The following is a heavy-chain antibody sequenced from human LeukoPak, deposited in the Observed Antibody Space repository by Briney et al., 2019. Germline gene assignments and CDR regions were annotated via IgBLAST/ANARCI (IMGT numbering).Heavy chain of an antibody. D-gene: IGHD2-2*01. CDR2: ISGSGGST. V-gene: IGHV3-23*01. J-gene: IGHJ2*01. Sequence: GGSLRLSCAASGFTFSSYAMSWVSQAPGKGLEWVSAISGSGGSTYYADSVKGRFTISRDNSKNTLYLQMNSLRAEDTAVYFCARGVVPAAMRYWYFDLWGRGTLVTVSS. CDR1: GFTFSSYA. CDR3: ARGVVPAAMRYWYFDL.